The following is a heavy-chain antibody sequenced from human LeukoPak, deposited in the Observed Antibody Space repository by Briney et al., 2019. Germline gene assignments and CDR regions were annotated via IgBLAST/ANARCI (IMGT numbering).Heavy chain of an antibody. J-gene: IGHJ2*01. Sequence: GRSLRLSCTASGFTFSSYAMSWVRQAPGKGLEWVSAISDSGGSTNYADSVKGRFTISRDNSKNTLYLQINSLRAEDTAVYYCAKRTTGGFWYFDLWGRGTLVTVSS. CDR1: GFTFSSYA. D-gene: IGHD4-11*01. CDR3: AKRTTGGFWYFDL. V-gene: IGHV3-23*01. CDR2: ISDSGGST.